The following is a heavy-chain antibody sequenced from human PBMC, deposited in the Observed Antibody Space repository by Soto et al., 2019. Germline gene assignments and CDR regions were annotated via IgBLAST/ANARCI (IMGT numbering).Heavy chain of an antibody. D-gene: IGHD1-7*01. J-gene: IGHJ4*02. CDR2: ISAYNGNT. CDR1: GYTFTSYG. V-gene: IGHV1-18*01. Sequence: QVQLVQSGAEVKKPGASVKVSCKASGYTFTSYGISWGRQAPGQGLEWMGWISAYNGNTNYAHKLQGRDTMTTDTARSKANMKLRSLKYDDRAGNYCPIDRNSGELGYWGQGTLVTVSS. CDR3: PIDRNSGELGY.